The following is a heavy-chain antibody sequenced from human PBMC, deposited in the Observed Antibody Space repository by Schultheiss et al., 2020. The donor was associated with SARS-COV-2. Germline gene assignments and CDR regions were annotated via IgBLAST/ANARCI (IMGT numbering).Heavy chain of an antibody. Sequence: GGSLRLSCAASGFTFSSYGMHWVRQAPGKGLEWVAVIWYDGSNKYYADSVKGRFTISRDNSKNTLYLQMNSLRAEDTALYYCAAYYDFWSGSEYFGRDYWGQGTLVTVSS. D-gene: IGHD3-3*01. J-gene: IGHJ4*02. CDR1: GFTFSSYG. CDR2: IWYDGSNK. V-gene: IGHV3-33*08. CDR3: AAYYDFWSGSEYFGRDY.